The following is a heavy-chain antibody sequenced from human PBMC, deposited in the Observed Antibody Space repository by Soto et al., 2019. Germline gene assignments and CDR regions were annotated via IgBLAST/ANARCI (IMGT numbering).Heavy chain of an antibody. CDR3: ARGSQRYYDFWSGPSVKYYYYYGMDV. CDR1: GYTFTSYG. Sequence: ASVKVPCKASGYTFTSYGISWVRQAPGQGLEWMGWISAYNGNTNYAQKLQGRVTMTTDTSTSTAYMELRSLRSDDTAVYYCARGSQRYYDFWSGPSVKYYYYYGMDVWGQGTTVTVSS. D-gene: IGHD3-3*01. CDR2: ISAYNGNT. V-gene: IGHV1-18*04. J-gene: IGHJ6*02.